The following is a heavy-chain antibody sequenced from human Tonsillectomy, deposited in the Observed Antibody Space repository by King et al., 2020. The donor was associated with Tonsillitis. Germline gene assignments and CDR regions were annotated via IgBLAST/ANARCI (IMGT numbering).Heavy chain of an antibody. J-gene: IGHJ3*02. CDR3: ARDPGEDAFEI. CDR2: IYSRGST. CDR1: GFTVSTNY. Sequence: QLVQSGGGLVQPGGSLRLSCAASGFTVSTNYMSWVRQAPGKGLEWGSVIYSRGSTYYADSVKGRFTISRDNSKNTLYLQMNSLRAEDTAVYYCARDPGEDAFEIWGQGTMVTVSS. D-gene: IGHD3-16*01. V-gene: IGHV3-66*01.